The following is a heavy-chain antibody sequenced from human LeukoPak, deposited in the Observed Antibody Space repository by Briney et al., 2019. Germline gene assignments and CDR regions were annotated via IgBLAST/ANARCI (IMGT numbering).Heavy chain of an antibody. CDR1: GFTFSSYA. Sequence: GGSLRLSCAASGFTFSSYAMSWVRQAPGKGLEWVAVISYDGSNKYYADSVKGRFTISRDNSKSMMSLQMNTLRVEDTAVYYCGKDAGYNPWCFDYWGQGTLVTVSS. D-gene: IGHD5-24*01. CDR3: GKDAGYNPWCFDY. V-gene: IGHV3-30*18. CDR2: ISYDGSNK. J-gene: IGHJ4*02.